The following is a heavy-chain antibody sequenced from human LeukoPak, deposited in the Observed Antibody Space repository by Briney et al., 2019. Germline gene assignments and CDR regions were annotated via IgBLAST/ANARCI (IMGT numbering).Heavy chain of an antibody. CDR3: AYTMVRVRQLDP. V-gene: IGHV1-69*06. CDR1: GGTFSSYA. D-gene: IGHD3-10*01. Sequence: GASVKVSCKASGGTFSSYAISWVRQAPGQGLEWMGGIIPIFGTANYAQKFQSRVTITADKSTSTAYMELSSLRSEDTAVYYCAYTMVRVRQLDPWGQGTLVTVSS. J-gene: IGHJ5*02. CDR2: IIPIFGTA.